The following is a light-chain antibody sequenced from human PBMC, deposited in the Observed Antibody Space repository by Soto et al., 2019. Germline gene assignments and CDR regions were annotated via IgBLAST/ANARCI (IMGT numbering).Light chain of an antibody. CDR2: VAS. Sequence: DIHMTQSRSSLSASVGDRVTITCRASLSISTYLNWYQQRPGQAPKLLIYVASTLHGGVPSRFSGSGSGTDFTLTISGLQAEDFATYYCQQTYSTPGTFGQGTKVDIK. V-gene: IGKV1-39*01. CDR3: QQTYSTPGT. J-gene: IGKJ1*01. CDR1: LSISTY.